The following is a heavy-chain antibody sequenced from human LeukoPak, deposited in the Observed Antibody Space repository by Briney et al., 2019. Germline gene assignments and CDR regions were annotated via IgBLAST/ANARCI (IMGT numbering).Heavy chain of an antibody. CDR2: ISGSGGST. J-gene: IGHJ4*02. Sequence: GGSLRLSCAASGFTFSSYAMNWVRQAPGKGLEWVSGISGSGGSTYYADSVKGRFTISRDNSKNTLYLQMNSLRAEDTAVYYCAKDSACSSGWYYFDPWGQGILVTVSS. CDR1: GFTFSSYA. D-gene: IGHD6-13*01. CDR3: AKDSACSSGWYYFDP. V-gene: IGHV3-23*01.